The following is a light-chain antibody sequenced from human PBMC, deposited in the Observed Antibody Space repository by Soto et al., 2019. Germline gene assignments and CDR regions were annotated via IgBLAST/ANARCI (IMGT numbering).Light chain of an antibody. CDR3: QKFNTAPLT. CDR2: RAS. V-gene: IGKV1-27*01. CDR1: QDISVY. J-gene: IGKJ5*01. Sequence: DIQMTQSPSSLSASVGDRVTITCRASQDISVYLAWYQQKPGKVPKLLIYRASTLQSGVPSRFSGSGSGTDFTLTISRLKPEDVATYFWQKFNTAPLTFGQGTRLEIE.